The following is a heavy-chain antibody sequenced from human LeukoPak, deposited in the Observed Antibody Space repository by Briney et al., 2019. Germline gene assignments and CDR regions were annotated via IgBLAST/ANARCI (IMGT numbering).Heavy chain of an antibody. J-gene: IGHJ6*02. V-gene: IGHV3-21*01. CDR3: ARLYYYYGMDV. CDR2: ISSTSSYI. CDR1: GFTFSNYC. Sequence: GGSRRLSCAASGFTFSNYCMNWVRQAPGEGLEWVSSISSTSSYIYYADSVRGRFTISRDDAKNSLYLQMNSLRAEDTAVYYCARLYYYYGMDVWGQGTTVTVSS.